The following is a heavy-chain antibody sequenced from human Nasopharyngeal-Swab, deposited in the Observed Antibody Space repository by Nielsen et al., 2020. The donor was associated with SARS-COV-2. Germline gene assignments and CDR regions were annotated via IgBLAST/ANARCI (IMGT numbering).Heavy chain of an antibody. CDR1: GCTFSSYA. Sequence: SVKVSCKASGCTFSSYAISWERQAPGQGLEGMGGISPIFGTANYAQKFQGRVTITADESTSTAYMELSSLRSEDTAVYYCARGGYYGSGSYFHYYYGMDVWGQGTTVTVSS. CDR3: ARGGYYGSGSYFHYYYGMDV. V-gene: IGHV1-69*13. D-gene: IGHD3-10*01. CDR2: ISPIFGTA. J-gene: IGHJ6*02.